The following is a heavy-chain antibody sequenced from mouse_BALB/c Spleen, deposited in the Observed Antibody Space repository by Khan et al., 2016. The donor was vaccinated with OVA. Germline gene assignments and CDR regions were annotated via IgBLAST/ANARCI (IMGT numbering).Heavy chain of an antibody. D-gene: IGHD2-5*01. CDR1: GYTFTSYT. CDR3: VRAGAYYSKDGWFAY. CDR2: INPSNGYT. J-gene: IGHJ3*01. V-gene: IGHV1-4*01. Sequence: QVQLEESGAELARPGASVKMSCKASGYTFTSYTIHWIKLRPGQGLEWIGYINPSNGYTNYNQKFKDKATLTADKSSTTAYMQLSSLTSDDSAVYNCVRAGAYYSKDGWFAYWGQGTLVTVSA.